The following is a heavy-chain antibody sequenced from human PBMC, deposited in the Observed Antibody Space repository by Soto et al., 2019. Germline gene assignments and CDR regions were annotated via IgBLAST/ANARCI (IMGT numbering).Heavy chain of an antibody. J-gene: IGHJ4*02. CDR1: GGSVSSSSCY. CDR2: IYYSGST. D-gene: IGHD3-3*01. V-gene: IGHV4-39*01. CDR3: ARQIRAAYYDFWSGYPKDYYFDY. Sequence: SETLSLTCTVSGGSVSSSSCYWSWIRQHPGKGLEWIGYIYYSGSTYYNPSLKSRVTISVDTSKNQFSLKLSSVTAADTAVYYCARQIRAAYYDFWSGYPKDYYFDYWGQGTLVTVSS.